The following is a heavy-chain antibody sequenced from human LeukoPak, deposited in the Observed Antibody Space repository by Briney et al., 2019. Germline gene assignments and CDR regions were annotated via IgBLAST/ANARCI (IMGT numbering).Heavy chain of an antibody. Sequence: PSETLSLTCIVSGDSISSSTYYWAWIRQPPGKGLEWIGSISHTGTTYYKPFLKSQVTISVDASKNQFSLKLSSVTAADTAVYYCARAYGDYANAFDIWGRGTMVTVSS. D-gene: IGHD4-17*01. CDR1: GDSISSSTYY. CDR2: ISHTGTT. CDR3: ARAYGDYANAFDI. J-gene: IGHJ3*02. V-gene: IGHV4-39*01.